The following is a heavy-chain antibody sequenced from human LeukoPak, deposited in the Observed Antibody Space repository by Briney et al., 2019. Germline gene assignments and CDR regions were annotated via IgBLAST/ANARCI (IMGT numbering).Heavy chain of an antibody. Sequence: GGSLRLSCAAPGFIFSSSSLHWVRQAPGKGLEWVSSISSSGSYIYYADSVKGRFTISRDNAKNSLFLQMSSLRAEDTAVYYCAKVLTAYWYFDLWGRGTLVTVSS. J-gene: IGHJ2*01. D-gene: IGHD2-21*02. CDR2: ISSSGSYI. V-gene: IGHV3-21*01. CDR1: GFIFSSSS. CDR3: AKVLTAYWYFDL.